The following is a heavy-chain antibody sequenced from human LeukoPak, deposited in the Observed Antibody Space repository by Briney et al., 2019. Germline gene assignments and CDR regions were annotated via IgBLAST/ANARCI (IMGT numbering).Heavy chain of an antibody. Sequence: KPSETLSLTCAVYGGSFSGYYWSWIRQPPGKGLEWIGEINHSGSTNYNPSLKSRVTISVDTSKNQFSLKLSSVTAADTAVYFCARRNSRRAFDIWGQGTMVNV. V-gene: IGHV4-34*01. D-gene: IGHD4-23*01. CDR3: ARRNSRRAFDI. J-gene: IGHJ3*02. CDR1: GGSFSGYY. CDR2: INHSGST.